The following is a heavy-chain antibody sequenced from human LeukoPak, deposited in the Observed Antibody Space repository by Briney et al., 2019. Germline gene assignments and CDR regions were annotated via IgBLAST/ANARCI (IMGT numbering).Heavy chain of an antibody. J-gene: IGHJ4*02. D-gene: IGHD3-10*01. CDR1: GYTFTSYG. Sequence: GASMKVSCKASGYTFTSYGISWVRQAPGQGLEWMGWISVYNGNTKYAQKLQGRVTMTTDTSTNTAYMELRSLRSDDTAVYYCARDQATMVRGVVDYWGQGTLVTVSS. V-gene: IGHV1-18*01. CDR2: ISVYNGNT. CDR3: ARDQATMVRGVVDY.